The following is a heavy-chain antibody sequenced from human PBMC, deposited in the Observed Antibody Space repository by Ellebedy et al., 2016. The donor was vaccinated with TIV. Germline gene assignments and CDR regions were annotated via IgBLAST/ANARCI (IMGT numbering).Heavy chain of an antibody. CDR3: AKAHYLMYGGFLDS. Sequence: AASVKVSCKASGGTLTRSTIRWVRQAPGQGLEWVGGISPISGTVDSAQKLQGRVTISADESTRTVFMELSNLESEDTAVYYCAKAHYLMYGGFLDSWGQGTLVTVSS. V-gene: IGHV1-69*13. CDR2: ISPISGTV. J-gene: IGHJ4*02. CDR1: GGTLTRST. D-gene: IGHD2-15*01.